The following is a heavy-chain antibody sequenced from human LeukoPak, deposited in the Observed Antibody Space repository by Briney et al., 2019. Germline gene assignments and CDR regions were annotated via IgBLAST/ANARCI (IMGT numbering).Heavy chain of an antibody. CDR2: IYYSGST. V-gene: IGHV4-59*08. J-gene: IGHJ5*02. D-gene: IGHD3-22*01. Sequence: KSSETLSLTCTVSGGSISSYYWSWIRQPPGKGLEWIGYIYYSGSTNYNPSLKSRVTISVDTSKNQFSLKLSSVTAADTAVYYCARHLIVVVTPGYSWFDPWGQGTLVTVSS. CDR3: ARHLIVVVTPGYSWFDP. CDR1: GGSISSYY.